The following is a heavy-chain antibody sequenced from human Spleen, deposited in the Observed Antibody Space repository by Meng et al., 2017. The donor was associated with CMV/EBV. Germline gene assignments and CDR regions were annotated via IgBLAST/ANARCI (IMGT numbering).Heavy chain of an antibody. Sequence: LSLTCVASGFNFSPYSMNWVRQAPGKGLEWVSSISSSSSYIHYTDSVTGRFTISRDNAKNSLFLQMNSLRAEDTAVYYCGSQEGGYWGQGTLVTVSS. D-gene: IGHD3-16*01. CDR1: GFNFSPYS. V-gene: IGHV3-21*01. CDR2: ISSSSSYI. J-gene: IGHJ4*02. CDR3: GSQEGGY.